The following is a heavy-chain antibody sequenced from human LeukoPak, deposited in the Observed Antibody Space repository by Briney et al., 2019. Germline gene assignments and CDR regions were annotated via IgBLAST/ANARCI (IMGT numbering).Heavy chain of an antibody. J-gene: IGHJ6*03. CDR3: VRTYEILGSTAFYHYLFYMDI. D-gene: IGHD3-9*01. Sequence: SETLSLTCAVYADSFSGYSWSWIRQSPGRGLEWIGEINYGGGANYNPSFKSRVNMSVDTSKNQFSLKVTSLTAADTAIYYCVRTYEILGSTAFYHYLFYMDIWGKGTPVTISS. CDR2: INYGGGA. CDR1: ADSFSGYS. V-gene: IGHV4-34*01.